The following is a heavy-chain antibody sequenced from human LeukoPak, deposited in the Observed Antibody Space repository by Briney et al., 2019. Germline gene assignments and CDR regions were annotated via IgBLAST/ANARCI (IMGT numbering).Heavy chain of an antibody. D-gene: IGHD5-12*01. CDR1: GFSFSSYG. V-gene: IGHV3-30*02. Sequence: QPGGSLRLSCAASGFSFSSYGMHWVRQAPGKGLEWVAFIQYDGSNKYYADSVKGRFTISRDNSKNTLYLQTDSLAVEDTAVYYCARDGSGYEIDYWGQGTLVTVSS. J-gene: IGHJ4*02. CDR2: IQYDGSNK. CDR3: ARDGSGYEIDY.